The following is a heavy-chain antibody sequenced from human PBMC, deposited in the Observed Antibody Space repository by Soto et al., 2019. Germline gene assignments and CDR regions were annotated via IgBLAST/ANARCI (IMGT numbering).Heavy chain of an antibody. V-gene: IGHV4-39*01. Sequence: SETLYLTCSVSGGSLSSGPYSWGWIRQPPGKGLEWIGTFYYSGSTHYNPSLASRVTISVDTSKNQFSLKVTSVTAADTAMYYCASLVGYCSSPRCYGYYGMAVWGQGTTVT. CDR3: ASLVGYCSSPRCYGYYGMAV. J-gene: IGHJ6*02. CDR1: GGSLSSGPYS. D-gene: IGHD2-2*01. CDR2: FYYSGST.